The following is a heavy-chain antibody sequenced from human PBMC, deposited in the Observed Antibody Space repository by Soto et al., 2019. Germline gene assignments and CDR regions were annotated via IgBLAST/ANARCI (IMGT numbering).Heavy chain of an antibody. CDR2: IYYSGST. CDR3: ARVPILGSVDY. J-gene: IGHJ4*02. V-gene: IGHV4-59*01. Sequence: QVQLQESGPGLVKPSETLSLTCTVSGGSISSYYWSWIRQPPGKGLEWIGYIYYSGSTNYNPSPKTRVTISVDTSKNQFSLKLSSVTAADTAVYYCARVPILGSVDYWGQGTLVTVSS. CDR1: GGSISSYY. D-gene: IGHD7-27*01.